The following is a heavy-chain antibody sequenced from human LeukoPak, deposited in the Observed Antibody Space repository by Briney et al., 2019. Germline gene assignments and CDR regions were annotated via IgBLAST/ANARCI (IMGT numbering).Heavy chain of an antibody. V-gene: IGHV1-69*13. J-gene: IGHJ4*02. CDR1: GGTFSSYA. D-gene: IGHD3-22*01. CDR3: AREGLYYDNSGYPLDY. Sequence: SVKVSCKASGGTFSSYAISWVRQAPGQGLEWMGGIIPIFGTANYAQKFQGRVTITADESTSTAYMELSSLRSEDTAVYYCAREGLYYDNSGYPLDYWGQGTLVTVSS. CDR2: IIPIFGTA.